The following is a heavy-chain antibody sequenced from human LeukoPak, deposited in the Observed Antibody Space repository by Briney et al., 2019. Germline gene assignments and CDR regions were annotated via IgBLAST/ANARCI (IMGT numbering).Heavy chain of an antibody. CDR1: GYTFTSHG. V-gene: IGHV1-18*01. CDR2: ISAYNGKT. Sequence: ASVKVSCKASGYTFTSHGISWVRQAPGQGLEWMGWISAYNGKTNYAQKLQGRVTMTTDTSTSTAYMELRSLRSDDTAVYYCARDVDYYDSSGHYDYWGQGTLVTVSS. J-gene: IGHJ4*02. CDR3: ARDVDYYDSSGHYDY. D-gene: IGHD3-22*01.